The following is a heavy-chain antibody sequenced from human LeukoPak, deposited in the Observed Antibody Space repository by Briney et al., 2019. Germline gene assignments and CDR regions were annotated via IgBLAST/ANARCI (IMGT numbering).Heavy chain of an antibody. J-gene: IGHJ3*02. Sequence: SVKVSCKASGGTFSSYAISWVRQAPGQGLEWMGRIIPILGIANYAQKFQGRVTITADKSTSTAYMELSSLRSEDTAVYYCYYDSSGYYSVLDAFDIWGQGTMVTVSS. CDR2: IIPILGIA. CDR1: GGTFSSYA. V-gene: IGHV1-69*04. D-gene: IGHD3-22*01. CDR3: YYDSSGYYSVLDAFDI.